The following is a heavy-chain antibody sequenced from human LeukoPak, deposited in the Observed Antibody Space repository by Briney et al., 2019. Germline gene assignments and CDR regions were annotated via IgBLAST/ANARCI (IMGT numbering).Heavy chain of an antibody. V-gene: IGHV3-30*02. D-gene: IGHD5-24*01. Sequence: GGSLRLSCAASGFTFNNYGMYWVRQAPGKGLEWVAFIRYDGRNEYYADSVKGRFTISRDNSKNTLYLQMNSLRAEDTAVYYCAKDRGPGDGWPDDAFDIWGQGTMVTVSS. CDR2: IRYDGRNE. CDR3: AKDRGPGDGWPDDAFDI. J-gene: IGHJ3*02. CDR1: GFTFNNYG.